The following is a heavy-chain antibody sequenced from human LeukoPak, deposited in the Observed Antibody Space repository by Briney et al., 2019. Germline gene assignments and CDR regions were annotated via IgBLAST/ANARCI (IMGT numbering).Heavy chain of an antibody. CDR1: GRSHSSGSYF. J-gene: IGHJ6*04. CDR2: IFYSGST. D-gene: IGHD2-15*01. CDR3: ARVGYCSGGSCYISTYYYYGMDV. V-gene: IGHV4-61*01. Sequence: SETVSLTCTLSGRSHSSGSYFWIWIRQPPGRGLEGFGHIFYSGSTHYNPSLKSRVTISVDTSKNQFSLKLSSVTAADTAVYYCARVGYCSGGSCYISTYYYYGMDVWGKGTTVTVST.